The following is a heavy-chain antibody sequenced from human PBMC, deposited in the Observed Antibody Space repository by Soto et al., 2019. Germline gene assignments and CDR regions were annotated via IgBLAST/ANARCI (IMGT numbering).Heavy chain of an antibody. J-gene: IGHJ6*02. CDR2: INPNSGGT. CDR3: ARARDYYDSSGYYSYLYYGMDV. D-gene: IGHD3-22*01. V-gene: IGHV1-2*02. CDR1: GYTFTGYY. Sequence: ASVKVSCKASGYTFTGYYMHWVRQAPGQGLEWMGWINPNSGGTNYAQKFQGRVTMTRDTSTSTAYMELSRLRSDDTAVYYCARARDYYDSSGYYSYLYYGMDVWGQGTTVTVSS.